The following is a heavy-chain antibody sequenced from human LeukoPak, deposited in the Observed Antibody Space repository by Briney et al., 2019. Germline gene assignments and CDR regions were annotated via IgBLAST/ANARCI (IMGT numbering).Heavy chain of an antibody. D-gene: IGHD3-3*01. CDR3: ARDSGEKTYYDFWSGYYTEY. J-gene: IGHJ4*02. V-gene: IGHV4-34*01. Sequence: PSETLSLTCAVYGGSFSGYYWSWIRQPPGKGLEWIGEINHSGSTNYNPSLKSRVTISVDTSKNQFSLKLSSVTAADTAVYYCARDSGEKTYYDFWSGYYTEYWGQGTLVTVSS. CDR2: INHSGST. CDR1: GGSFSGYY.